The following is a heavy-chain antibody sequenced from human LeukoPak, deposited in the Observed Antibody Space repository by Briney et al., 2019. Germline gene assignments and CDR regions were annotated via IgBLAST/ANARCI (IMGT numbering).Heavy chain of an antibody. CDR2: ISYDGSNK. J-gene: IGHJ6*02. D-gene: IGHD2-2*02. V-gene: IGHV3-30-3*01. Sequence: GRSLRFSCAASGFTFSSYAMHWVRQAPGKGLEWVAVISYDGSNKYYADSVKGRFTISRDNSKNTLYLQMNSLRAEDTAVYYCARDLDDPEVPAAINYYYGMDVWGQGTTVTVSS. CDR1: GFTFSSYA. CDR3: ARDLDDPEVPAAINYYYGMDV.